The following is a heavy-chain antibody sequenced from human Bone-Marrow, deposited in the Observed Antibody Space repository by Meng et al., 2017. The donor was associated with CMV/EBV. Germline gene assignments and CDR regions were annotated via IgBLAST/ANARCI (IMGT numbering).Heavy chain of an antibody. CDR1: GGTFSSYA. CDR2: IIPIFGTA. CDR3: ARGVAVADYYYGMDV. J-gene: IGHJ6*02. V-gene: IGHV1-69*05. D-gene: IGHD6-19*01. Sequence: SVKVSCQASGGTFSSYAISWVRQAPGQGLEWMGGIIPIFGTANYAQKFQGRVTITTDESTSTAYMELSSLRSEDTAVYYCARGVAVADYYYGMDVWGQGTTVTVSS.